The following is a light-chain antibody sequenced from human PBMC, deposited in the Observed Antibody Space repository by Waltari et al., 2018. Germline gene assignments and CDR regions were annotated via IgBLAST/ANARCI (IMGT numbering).Light chain of an antibody. Sequence: DIQMTQSPSTLSASEGDRVTITCRASHTINNYLAWYQQKPGKAPKLVIYDASSLESGVPSRFSGSGSGTEFTLTISSLQPDDFATYYCQQYDFYSLTFGGGTRVDI. J-gene: IGKJ4*01. CDR1: HTINNY. V-gene: IGKV1-5*01. CDR3: QQYDFYSLT. CDR2: DAS.